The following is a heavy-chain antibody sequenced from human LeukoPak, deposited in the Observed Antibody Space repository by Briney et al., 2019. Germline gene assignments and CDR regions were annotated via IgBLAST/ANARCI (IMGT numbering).Heavy chain of an antibody. V-gene: IGHV4-59*01. D-gene: IGHD3-3*01. Sequence: SETLSLTCTVSGDSIRTYYWSWIRQPPGEGLEWIGYIYYSGSTNYNSSLKSRVTISVDTSKNQFSLKLSSVTTADTAVYYCARGKGAYDFWSGYDDWGQGTLVTVSS. J-gene: IGHJ4*02. CDR3: ARGKGAYDFWSGYDD. CDR2: IYYSGST. CDR1: GDSIRTYY.